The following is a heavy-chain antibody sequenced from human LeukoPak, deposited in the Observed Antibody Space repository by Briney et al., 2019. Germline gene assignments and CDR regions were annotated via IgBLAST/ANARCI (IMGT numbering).Heavy chain of an antibody. V-gene: IGHV3-30*18. D-gene: IGHD4-23*01. J-gene: IGHJ4*02. CDR1: GFTFSSYG. CDR2: ISYDGSNK. Sequence: PGGSLRLSCAASGFTFSSYGMHWVRQAPGKGLEWVAVISYDGSNKYYADSVKGRFTISRDNSKNTLYLQMNSLRAEDTAVYYCAKDRAVVTPYYFDYWGQGTLVTVSS. CDR3: AKDRAVVTPYYFDY.